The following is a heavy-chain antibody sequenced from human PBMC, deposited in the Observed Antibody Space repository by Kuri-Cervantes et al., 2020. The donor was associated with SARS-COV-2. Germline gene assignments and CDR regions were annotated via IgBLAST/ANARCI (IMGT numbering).Heavy chain of an antibody. D-gene: IGHD2-2*01. Sequence: ASVKVSCKASGYTFTSNFMHWVRQATGQGLEWMGVIDPVYGSTTSAQKFQGRVTMTRDTSTSTVYMELSSLRSEDTAVYYCARDFSGGQLLSGWSRQTYYYYYYMDVWGKGTTVTVSS. CDR2: IDPVYGST. J-gene: IGHJ6*03. V-gene: IGHV1-46*01. CDR3: ARDFSGGQLLSGWSRQTYYYYYYMDV. CDR1: GYTFTSNF.